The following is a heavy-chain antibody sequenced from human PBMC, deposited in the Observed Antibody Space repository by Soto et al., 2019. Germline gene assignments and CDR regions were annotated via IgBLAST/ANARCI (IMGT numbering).Heavy chain of an antibody. D-gene: IGHD6-6*01. J-gene: IGHJ6*02. V-gene: IGHV3-30*18. CDR3: AKEESTAARKATFHYYGMDV. CDR1: GFTFSSYG. CDR2: ISYDGSNK. Sequence: PGGSLRLSCAASGFTFSSYGMHWVRQAPGKGLEWVAVISYDGSNKYYADSVKGRFTISRDNSKNTLYLQMNSLRAEDTAVYYCAKEESTAARKATFHYYGMDVWGQGTTVTDSS.